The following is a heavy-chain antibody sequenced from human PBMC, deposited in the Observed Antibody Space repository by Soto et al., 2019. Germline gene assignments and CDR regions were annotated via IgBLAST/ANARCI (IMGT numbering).Heavy chain of an antibody. J-gene: IGHJ4*02. Sequence: QVQLVQSGAEVKKPGASVKVSCKASGYTFTSYGISWVRQAPGQGLEWMGWINAYNGNTKYAQKLQGRVTMTTDTSTRTAYMELRSLGSYNTVVYYCARDQAMAQFDYWGQATLVTVSS. V-gene: IGHV1-18*01. CDR1: GYTFTSYG. D-gene: IGHD5-18*01. CDR3: ARDQAMAQFDY. CDR2: INAYNGNT.